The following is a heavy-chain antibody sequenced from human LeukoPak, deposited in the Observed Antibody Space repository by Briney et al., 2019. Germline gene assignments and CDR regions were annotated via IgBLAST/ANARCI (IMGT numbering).Heavy chain of an antibody. J-gene: IGHJ4*02. CDR1: GFIFSNYW. CDR3: AKDITPLSDRVVPAYDY. CDR2: ISWNSGSI. Sequence: QAGGSLRLSCAASGFIFSNYWMHWVRQAPGKGPVWVSGISWNSGSIGYADSVKGRFTISRDNAKNSLYLQMNSLRAEDTALYYCAKDITPLSDRVVPAYDYWGQGTLVTVSS. D-gene: IGHD2-2*01. V-gene: IGHV3-9*01.